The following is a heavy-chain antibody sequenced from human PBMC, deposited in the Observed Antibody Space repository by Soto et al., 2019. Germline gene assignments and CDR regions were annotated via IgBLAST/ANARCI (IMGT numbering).Heavy chain of an antibody. CDR1: GDSISSSNYY. Sequence: SETLSLTCTVSGDSISSSNYYWGWIRQPPGKGLEWIANIYYSGITYCNPSLKSRVAISVDTSKNQFSLKLSSVSAADTAIYYCARSHSGYYKWFDPWGQGTLVTVSS. D-gene: IGHD3-22*01. CDR2: IYYSGIT. CDR3: ARSHSGYYKWFDP. J-gene: IGHJ5*02. V-gene: IGHV4-39*01.